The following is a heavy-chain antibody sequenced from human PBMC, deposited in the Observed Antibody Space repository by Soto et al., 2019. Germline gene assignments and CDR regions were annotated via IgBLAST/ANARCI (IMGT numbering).Heavy chain of an antibody. CDR1: GFTFDHYT. V-gene: IGHV3-64D*06. D-gene: IGHD2-21*01. Sequence: PGGSLRLSCSVSGFTFDHYTIHWVRQAPGRGLEFVSAINVNGTYIYYADSVKGRFSISRDNSKNTVYLQMNSLIYEDTAVYSCANEIGPCCDGSYYFDYWGRGTPVTVSS. CDR3: ANEIGPCCDGSYYFDY. J-gene: IGHJ4*01. CDR2: INVNGTYI.